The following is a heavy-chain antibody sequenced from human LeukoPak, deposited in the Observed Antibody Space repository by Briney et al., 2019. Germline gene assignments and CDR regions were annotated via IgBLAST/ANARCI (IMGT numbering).Heavy chain of an antibody. D-gene: IGHD6-19*01. J-gene: IGHJ5*02. Sequence: RPGGSLRLSCAASGFTFSSYGVHWVRQAPGKGLEWVAFIRYDGGNKYYADSVKGRFTISRDNSKNTLYLQMNSLRAEDTAVYYCAKDTEAVVATGNWFDPWGQGTLVTVSS. CDR1: GFTFSSYG. CDR2: IRYDGGNK. CDR3: AKDTEAVVATGNWFDP. V-gene: IGHV3-30*02.